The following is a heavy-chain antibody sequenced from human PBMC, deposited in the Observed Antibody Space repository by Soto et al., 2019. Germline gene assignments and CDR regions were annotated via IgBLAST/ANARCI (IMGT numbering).Heavy chain of an antibody. CDR3: ASVKSVAGGKYYFDY. D-gene: IGHD6-13*01. J-gene: IGHJ4*02. CDR1: GYTFTSYG. CDR2: INAYNGKT. Sequence: QVQLVQSGAEVKKPGASVKVSCKASGYTFTSYGITWVRQAPGQGFEWMGWINAYNGKTQYAQKHQGRVTMTTDTSTSTAYMELRSLRSDDTAMYYCASVKSVAGGKYYFDYWGQGTLVTVSS. V-gene: IGHV1-18*01.